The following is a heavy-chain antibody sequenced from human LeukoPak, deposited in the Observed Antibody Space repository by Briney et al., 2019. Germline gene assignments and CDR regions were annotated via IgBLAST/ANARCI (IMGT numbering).Heavy chain of an antibody. J-gene: IGHJ5*02. CDR2: INPNSGGT. CDR1: GYTLTGYY. CDR3: ARAPYDSSGYYYDWFDP. V-gene: IGHV1-2*02. Sequence: ASVKVSCKASGYTLTGYYMHWARQAPGQGLEWMGWINPNSGGTNYAQKFQGRVTITADKSTSTAYMELSSLRSEDTAVYYCARAPYDSSGYYYDWFDPWGQGTLVTVSS. D-gene: IGHD3-22*01.